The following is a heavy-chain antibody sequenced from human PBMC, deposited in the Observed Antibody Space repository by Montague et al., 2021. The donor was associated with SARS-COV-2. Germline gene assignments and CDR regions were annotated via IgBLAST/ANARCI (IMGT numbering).Heavy chain of an antibody. CDR2: VYHSGST. V-gene: IGHV4-34*01. CDR1: GGSFSDDY. CDR3: ARGGIRIGMNRGVRSRPFDS. D-gene: IGHD3-10*01. Sequence: SETLSLTCAVSGGSFSDDYWSWIRQSPGKGLEWIGEVYHSGSTTYNPSVRSRVLISIDTSRSQISLNLRSVTAADTAVYYCARGGIRIGMNRGVRSRPFDSCGQGTLVTVSS. J-gene: IGHJ5*01.